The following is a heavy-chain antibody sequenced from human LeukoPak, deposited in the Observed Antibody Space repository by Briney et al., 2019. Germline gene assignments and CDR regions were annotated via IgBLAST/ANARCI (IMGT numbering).Heavy chain of an antibody. J-gene: IGHJ4*02. CDR1: GFTFDDYA. D-gene: IGHD3-22*01. CDR3: AKDFSSGYYYFDY. V-gene: IGHV3-9*01. Sequence: GGSLRLSCAASGFTFDDYAIHWVRQAPGKGLEWVSGINWNSGSKHYADSVKGRFTISRDNAKNSLYLQMNSLRAEDTALYYCAKDFSSGYYYFDYWGQGTLVTVSS. CDR2: INWNSGSK.